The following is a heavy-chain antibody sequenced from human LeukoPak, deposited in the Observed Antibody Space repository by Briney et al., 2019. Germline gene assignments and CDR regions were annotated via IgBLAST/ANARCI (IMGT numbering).Heavy chain of an antibody. CDR2: IKQDGSEK. J-gene: IGHJ4*02. D-gene: IGHD6-19*01. Sequence: GGSLRLSCAASGFTFSSYYMACFRQAPGKGLEWVANIKQDGSEKYYVDSVKGRFTISRDNAKNSLFLQLNSLRVEDTAVYYCAGGQGWLVECWGQGTLVTVSS. CDR1: GFTFSSYY. V-gene: IGHV3-7*05. CDR3: AGGQGWLVEC.